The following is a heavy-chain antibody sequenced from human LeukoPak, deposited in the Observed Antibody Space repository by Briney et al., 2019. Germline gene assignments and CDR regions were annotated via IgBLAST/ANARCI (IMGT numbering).Heavy chain of an antibody. D-gene: IGHD6-13*01. CDR2: VSSSGRT. CDR1: GDSISSGSFY. Sequence: SETLSLTCTVSGDSISSGSFYWSWIRQAAGKGLEWIGRVSSSGRTTYNPSLKSRVTISVDTSKNQFSLKLSSVTAADTAVYYCARVSRGSWIHYYYYMDVWGKGTTVTISS. J-gene: IGHJ6*03. CDR3: ARVSRGSWIHYYYYMDV. V-gene: IGHV4-61*02.